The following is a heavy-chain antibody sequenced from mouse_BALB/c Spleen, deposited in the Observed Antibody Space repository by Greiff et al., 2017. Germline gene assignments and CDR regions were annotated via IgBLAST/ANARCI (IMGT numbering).Heavy chain of an antibody. CDR3: AREGVIWY. J-gene: IGHJ3*01. CDR2: IWAGGST. V-gene: IGHV2-9*02. CDR1: GFSLTSYG. D-gene: IGHD2-2*01. Sequence: VKLMESGPGLVAPSQSLSITCTVSGFSLTSYGVHWVRQPPGKGLEWLGVIWAGGSTNYNSALMSRLSISKDNSKSQVFLKMNSLQTDDTAMYYCAREGVIWYWGQGTLVTVSA.